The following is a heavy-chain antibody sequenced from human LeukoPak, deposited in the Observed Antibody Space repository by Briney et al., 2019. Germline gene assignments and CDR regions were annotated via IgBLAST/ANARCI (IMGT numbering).Heavy chain of an antibody. V-gene: IGHV1-2*02. CDR1: GYTFTGYY. J-gene: IGHJ4*02. Sequence: ASVKVSRKASGYTFTGYYIHWVRQAPGQGLEWMGWINPNSGGTNYAQKFQGRVTMTRDTSISTVYMELSRLRSDDTAVYYCARAQVEYCSGGRCYSGYWGQGTLVTVSS. CDR2: INPNSGGT. D-gene: IGHD2-15*01. CDR3: ARAQVEYCSGGRCYSGY.